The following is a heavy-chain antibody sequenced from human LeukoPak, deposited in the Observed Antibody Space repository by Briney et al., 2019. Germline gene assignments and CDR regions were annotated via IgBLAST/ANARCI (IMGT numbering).Heavy chain of an antibody. J-gene: IGHJ6*02. V-gene: IGHV1-69*13. CDR2: IIPIFGTA. Sequence: ASVKVSCKGSGYTLSNHAFSWVRQAPGQGLEWMGGIIPIFGTANYAQKFQGRVTITADESTSTAYRELSSLRSEDTAVYYCASPSDYGDYPTGLYYYYGMDVWGQGTTVTVSS. D-gene: IGHD4-17*01. CDR1: GYTLSNHA. CDR3: ASPSDYGDYPTGLYYYYGMDV.